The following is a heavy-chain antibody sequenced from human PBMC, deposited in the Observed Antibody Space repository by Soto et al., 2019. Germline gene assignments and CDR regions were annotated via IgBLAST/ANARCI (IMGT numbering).Heavy chain of an antibody. V-gene: IGHV3-23*01. Sequence: PGRSLRLSCTASVLTFSSYAMSWVRQAPGKGLEWVSAISGSGGSTYYADSVKGRFTISRDNSKNTLYLQMNSLRAEDTAVYYCTNRLLWFGSVSAFDIWCQGTMCTVSS. D-gene: IGHD3-10*01. J-gene: IGHJ3*02. CDR1: VLTFSSYA. CDR3: TNRLLWFGSVSAFDI. CDR2: ISGSGGST.